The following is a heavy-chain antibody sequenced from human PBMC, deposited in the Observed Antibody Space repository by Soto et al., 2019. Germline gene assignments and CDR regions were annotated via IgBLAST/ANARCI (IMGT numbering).Heavy chain of an antibody. D-gene: IGHD6-6*01. V-gene: IGHV3-23*01. CDR2: TGLNGRTT. CDR3: ATVHSTSRSFDY. CDR1: GFTFSSCA. J-gene: IGHJ4*02. Sequence: GGSLRLSCAASGFTFSSCAMDWVSQDPGKGLEWVSTTGLNGRTTYYADSGKGRFTVSRDNSKNTLDLHMSSLRAEDTAVYYCATVHSTSRSFDYWGQGT.